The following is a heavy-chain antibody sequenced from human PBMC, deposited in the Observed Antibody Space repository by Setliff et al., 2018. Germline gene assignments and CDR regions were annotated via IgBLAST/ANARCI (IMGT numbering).Heavy chain of an antibody. V-gene: IGHV1-24*01. D-gene: IGHD4-17*01. J-gene: IGHJ4*02. CDR3: ARARNKYGAFDY. Sequence: ASVKVSCKVSGYTLTELSMHWVRQAPGKGLEWMGGFDPEDGETIYAQKFQGGVTMTEDTSTDTAYMELSSLRSEDTAVYYCARARNKYGAFDYWGQGTLVTVSS. CDR1: GYTLTELS. CDR2: FDPEDGET.